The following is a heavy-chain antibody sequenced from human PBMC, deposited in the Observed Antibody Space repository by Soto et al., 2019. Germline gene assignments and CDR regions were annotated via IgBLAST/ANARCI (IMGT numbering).Heavy chain of an antibody. CDR2: IIPIFGTA. J-gene: IGHJ5*02. CDR1: GDTFNNYA. D-gene: IGHD3-3*01. V-gene: IGHV1-69*12. Sequence: QVQLVQSGAEVKQPGSSVKVSCKASGDTFNNYAISWVRQAPGQGLEWMGGIIPIFGTANYAQKFQGRVALTADESTNTAYMELSGLRSEDTAIYYCARDTIFGVVIIGWFDPWGQGTLVTVSS. CDR3: ARDTIFGVVIIGWFDP.